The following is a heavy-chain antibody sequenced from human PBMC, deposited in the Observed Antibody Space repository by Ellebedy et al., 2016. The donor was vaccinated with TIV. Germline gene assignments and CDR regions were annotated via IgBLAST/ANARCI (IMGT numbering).Heavy chain of an antibody. CDR2: FDPEDGET. V-gene: IGHV1-24*01. CDR1: GYTLTELS. Sequence: AASVKVSCKVSGYTLTELSMHWVRQAPGKGLEWMGGFDPEDGETIYAQKFQGRVTMTEDTSTDTAYMELSSLRSEDTAVYYCATDRGGSYYEGGDAFDIWGQGTMVTVSS. J-gene: IGHJ3*02. D-gene: IGHD1-26*01. CDR3: ATDRGGSYYEGGDAFDI.